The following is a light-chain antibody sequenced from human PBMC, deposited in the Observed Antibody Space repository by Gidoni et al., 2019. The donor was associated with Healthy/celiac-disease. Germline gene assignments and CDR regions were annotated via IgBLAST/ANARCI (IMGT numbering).Light chain of an antibody. Sequence: EIVLTQSPGPLSLSPGERATLSCRASQSVSSSYLAWYQQKPGQAPRLLIYGASSRATGIPDRFSGSGSGTDFTLSISRLEPEAVAVYYCQQYGSSLGITFGQGTRLEIK. CDR3: QQYGSSLGIT. J-gene: IGKJ5*01. CDR1: QSVSSSY. CDR2: GAS. V-gene: IGKV3-20*01.